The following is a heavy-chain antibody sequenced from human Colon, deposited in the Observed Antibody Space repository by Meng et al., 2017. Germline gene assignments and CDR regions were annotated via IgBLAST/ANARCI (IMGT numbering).Heavy chain of an antibody. D-gene: IGHD3-22*01. CDR1: GGSISSGSYY. Sequence: QVQLQESGPGLVTPSQTLSLTCTVSGGSISSGSYYWSWIRQPAGKGLEWIGRIYTSGSTNYNPSLKSRVTFSLDKSRNQLSLTLTSVTAADTAVYYCARNGFYSLGYWGPGALVTVSS. CDR3: ARNGFYSLGY. J-gene: IGHJ4*02. CDR2: IYTSGST. V-gene: IGHV4-61*02.